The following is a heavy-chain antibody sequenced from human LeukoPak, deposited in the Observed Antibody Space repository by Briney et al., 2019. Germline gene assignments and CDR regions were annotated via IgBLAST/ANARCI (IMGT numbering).Heavy chain of an antibody. V-gene: IGHV4-39*07. CDR1: GGSISGSGYY. CDR2: IYYTGST. J-gene: IGHJ4*02. D-gene: IGHD1-26*01. Sequence: SETLSLTCTVSGGSISGSGYYWVWIRQPPGKGLEWIATIYYTGSTYYNPSLKSRVTISVDTSKNQFSLRLSSVTAADTAVYYCARGPIEGATCFDYWGQGTLVTVSS. CDR3: ARGPIEGATCFDY.